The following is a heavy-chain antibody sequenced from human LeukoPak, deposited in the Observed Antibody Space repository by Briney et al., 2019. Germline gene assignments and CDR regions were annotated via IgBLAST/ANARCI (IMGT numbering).Heavy chain of an antibody. CDR1: GFTFSTYP. J-gene: IGHJ3*02. D-gene: IGHD1-26*01. CDR3: ARAIVGAFPRAAFDI. Sequence: GGSLRLSCAASGFTFSTYPMHWVRQAPGQGLEYVSAIGSDGDSTYYANSVKGRFTISRDNSKNTLYLQMGSLKSEDMAVYYCARAIVGAFPRAAFDIWGQGTMVTVSS. V-gene: IGHV3-64*01. CDR2: IGSDGDST.